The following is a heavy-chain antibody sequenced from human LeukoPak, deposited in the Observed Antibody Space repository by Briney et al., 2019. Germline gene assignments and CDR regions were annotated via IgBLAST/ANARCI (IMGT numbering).Heavy chain of an antibody. CDR1: GFTFSSYS. D-gene: IGHD3-16*02. J-gene: IGHJ5*02. CDR3: ARAFFRLGELSLYRYNWFDP. CDR2: ISSSSSYI. Sequence: PGGSLRLSCAASGFTFSSYSMNWVRQAPGKGLEWVSSISSSSSYIYYADSVKGRFIISRDNAKNSLYLQMNSLRAEDTAVYYCARAFFRLGELSLYRYNWFDPWGQGTLVTVSS. V-gene: IGHV3-21*01.